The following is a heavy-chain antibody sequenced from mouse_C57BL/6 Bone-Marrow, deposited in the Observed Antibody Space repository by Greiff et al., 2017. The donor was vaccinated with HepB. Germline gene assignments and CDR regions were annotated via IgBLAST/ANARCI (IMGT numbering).Heavy chain of an antibody. CDR1: GYTFTSYW. CDR3: ASALLLRSY. J-gene: IGHJ3*01. V-gene: IGHV1-50*01. CDR2: IDPSDSYT. Sequence: QVQLQQPGAELVKPGASVKLSCKASGYTFTSYWMQWVNQRPGQGLEWIGEIDPSDSYTNYNQKFKGKATLTVDTSSSTAYMQLSSLTSEDSAVYYCASALLLRSYWGKGTLVTVSA. D-gene: IGHD1-1*01.